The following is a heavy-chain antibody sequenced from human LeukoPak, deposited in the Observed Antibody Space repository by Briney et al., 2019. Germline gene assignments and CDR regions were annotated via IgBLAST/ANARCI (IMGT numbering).Heavy chain of an antibody. V-gene: IGHV3-23*01. CDR3: ATYRQVLLPFES. CDR1: GFTFSTFA. CDR2: IFPSGGEI. J-gene: IGHJ4*02. Sequence: GGSLRLSCAASGFTFSTFAMLWVRQPPGKGLEWVSSIFPSGGEIHYADSVRGRFTISRDNSKSILSLQMNSLRAEDTAIYYCATYRQVLLPFESWGQGTPVTVSS. D-gene: IGHD5-18*01.